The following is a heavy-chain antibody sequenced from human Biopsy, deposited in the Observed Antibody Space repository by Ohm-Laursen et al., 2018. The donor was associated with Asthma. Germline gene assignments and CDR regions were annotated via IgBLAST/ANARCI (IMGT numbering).Heavy chain of an antibody. D-gene: IGHD3-10*01. CDR3: ARAVDYSHYYGIDV. CDR2: TSVYNGNT. J-gene: IGHJ6*02. CDR1: GYTFNSVG. Sequence: ASVKVSCKASGYTFNSVGITWVRQAPGQGLEWMGWTSVYNGNTKVAQKLQDRVTMITDTSTSTAYMELRSLRSDDTAVYFCARAVDYSHYYGIDVWGQGTTVTVS. V-gene: IGHV1-18*01.